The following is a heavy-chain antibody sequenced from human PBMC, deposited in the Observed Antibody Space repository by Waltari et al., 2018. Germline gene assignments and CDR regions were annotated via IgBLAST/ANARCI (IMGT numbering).Heavy chain of an antibody. J-gene: IGHJ4*02. Sequence: QVQLLPSCSALNKPRASVKGSCQASGYPFTSYALNWVRQAPGPGLEWIGWIKTNTGKPTYDQGFTGRFVFSLDTSVSTAYLQISSLKAEDTAVYYCARELFYFDYWGQG. CDR3: ARELFYFDY. V-gene: IGHV7-4-1*02. D-gene: IGHD3-10*01. CDR1: GYPFTSYA. CDR2: IKTNTGKP.